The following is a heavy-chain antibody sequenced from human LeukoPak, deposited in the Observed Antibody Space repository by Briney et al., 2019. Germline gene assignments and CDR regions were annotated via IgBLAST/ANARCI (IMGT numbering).Heavy chain of an antibody. CDR3: VKVRYSDSSSYYPLFDY. D-gene: IGHD3-22*01. J-gene: IGHJ4*02. Sequence: PGGSLRLSCAASGFKFDSYAMTWVRQAPRKGLEWVSAIGGSGSSTYDADSLKGRFTISRDNSKNTLYLQMNSLRAEDTAVYYCVKVRYSDSSSYYPLFDYWGQGTLVTVSS. V-gene: IGHV3-23*01. CDR1: GFKFDSYA. CDR2: IGGSGSST.